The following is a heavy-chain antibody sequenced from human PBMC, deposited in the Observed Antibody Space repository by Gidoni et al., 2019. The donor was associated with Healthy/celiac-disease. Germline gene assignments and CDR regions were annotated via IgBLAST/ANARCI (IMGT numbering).Heavy chain of an antibody. J-gene: IGHJ4*02. D-gene: IGHD3-10*01. CDR3: ARGYGSGSWPIDY. Sequence: VPLVEAGGGLVQHGGSLRLSRSASGFTVSSNYMSWVPQAPGKGREWVAVIYGGGSTYYADSVKGRFTISRDNSKNTLYLQMNSVRAEDTAVYYCARGYGSGSWPIDYWGQGTLVTVSS. V-gene: IGHV3-66*01. CDR1: GFTVSSNY. CDR2: IYGGGST.